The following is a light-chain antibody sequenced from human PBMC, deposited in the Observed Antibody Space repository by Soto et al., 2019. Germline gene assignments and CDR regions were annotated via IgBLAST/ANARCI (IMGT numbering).Light chain of an antibody. J-gene: IGKJ1*01. Sequence: EIVMTQSPATLSVSPGESATLSCRASQSVSNNLTWYQQKPGQPPRLLIYGASTRATGVPGRFSGSWSGTEFTLTISSLQSEDFAVYYCQQYNDWWTFGQGTKVEIK. CDR2: GAS. CDR1: QSVSNN. V-gene: IGKV3-15*01. CDR3: QQYNDWWT.